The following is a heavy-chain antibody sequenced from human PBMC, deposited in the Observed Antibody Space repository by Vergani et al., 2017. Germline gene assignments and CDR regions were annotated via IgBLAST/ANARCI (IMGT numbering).Heavy chain of an antibody. CDR1: GGSFSGYY. CDR3: ARARPGLRFLEGPLDY. J-gene: IGHJ4*02. CDR2: INHSGST. D-gene: IGHD3-3*01. Sequence: QVQLQQWGAGLLKPSETLSLTCAVYGGSFSGYYWSWIRQPPGKGLEWIGEINHSGSTNYKPSLKSRVTISVDTSKNQFSLQINSVTPEDTAVYYCARARPGLRFLEGPLDYWGQGTLVTVSS. V-gene: IGHV4-34*01.